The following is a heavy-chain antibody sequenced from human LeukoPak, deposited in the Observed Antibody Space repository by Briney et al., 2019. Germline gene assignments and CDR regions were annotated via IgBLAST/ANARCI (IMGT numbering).Heavy chain of an antibody. J-gene: IGHJ4*02. CDR2: IYYSGST. CDR1: GGSISSYY. V-gene: IGHV4-59*06. Sequence: SETLSLTCTVSGGSISSYYWSWIRQHPGKGLEWIGYIYYSGSTYYNPSLKSRVTISVDTSKNQFSLKLSSVTAADTAVYYCATSFRFMVRGVIITNLFDYWGQGTLVTVSS. CDR3: ATSFRFMVRGVIITNLFDY. D-gene: IGHD3-10*01.